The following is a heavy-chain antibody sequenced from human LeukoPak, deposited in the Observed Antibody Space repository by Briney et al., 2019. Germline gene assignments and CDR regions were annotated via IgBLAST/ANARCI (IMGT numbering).Heavy chain of an antibody. J-gene: IGHJ4*02. Sequence: PGGSLRLSCAASGFTFSSYAMSWVRQAPGKGLEWVSAISGSGGSTYYADSVKGRFTISRDNSKNTLYLQMNSLRAEDTAVYYCANPGPSSGWQRGYFDYWGQGTLVTVSS. D-gene: IGHD6-19*01. CDR3: ANPGPSSGWQRGYFDY. CDR2: ISGSGGST. CDR1: GFTFSSYA. V-gene: IGHV3-23*01.